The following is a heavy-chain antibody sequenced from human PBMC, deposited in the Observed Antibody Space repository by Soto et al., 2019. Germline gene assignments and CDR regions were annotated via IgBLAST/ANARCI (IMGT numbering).Heavy chain of an antibody. V-gene: IGHV3-74*01. CDR2: ISSDGSST. J-gene: IGHJ4*02. D-gene: IGHD5-18*01. CDR3: ARGWIQLWPFDY. CDR1: GFTFSSYA. Sequence: PGGSLRLSCAASGFTFSSYAMHWVRQAPGQGLVWVSRISSDGSSTTYADSVKGRFTISRDSAKTTLYLQMNSLRAEDTAVYYCARGWIQLWPFDYWGQGTLVTVSS.